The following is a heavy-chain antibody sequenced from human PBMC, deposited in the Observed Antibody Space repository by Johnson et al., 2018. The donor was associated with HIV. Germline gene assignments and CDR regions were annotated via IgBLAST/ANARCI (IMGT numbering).Heavy chain of an antibody. D-gene: IGHD6-19*01. Sequence: QMLLVESGGGVVQPGRSLRLSCAASGFTFSSYAMHWVRPAPGKGLEWVAVISYDGSNKYYADSVKGRFTISRDNSKNTLYLQMNSLRAEDTAVYYCASTSSGWFYAFDIWGQGTMVTVSS. CDR2: ISYDGSNK. J-gene: IGHJ3*02. V-gene: IGHV3-30-3*01. CDR1: GFTFSSYA. CDR3: ASTSSGWFYAFDI.